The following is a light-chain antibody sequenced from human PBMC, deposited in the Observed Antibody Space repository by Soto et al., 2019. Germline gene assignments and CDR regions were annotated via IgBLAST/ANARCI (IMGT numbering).Light chain of an antibody. V-gene: IGKV1-9*01. CDR3: QQLNSYPIT. J-gene: IGKJ5*01. Sequence: IQLTQSPSSLSASVGDRVTITCRASQGISSYLAWYQQKPGKAPKLLIYAASTLQSGVSSRFSGSGSGTYFTLTISSLQPEDFATYYCQQLNSYPITFGQWTRLEIK. CDR2: AAS. CDR1: QGISSY.